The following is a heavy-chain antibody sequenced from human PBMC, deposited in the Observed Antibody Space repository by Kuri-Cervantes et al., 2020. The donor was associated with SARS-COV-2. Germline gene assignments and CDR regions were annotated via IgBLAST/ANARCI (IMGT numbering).Heavy chain of an antibody. Sequence: GESLKISCAASGFTFSSYGMHWVRQAPGKGLEWVANINQDGNEEYYVDSVRGRFTISRDNAKNSVSLQMNSLRADDTALYYCARALATADSKWGQGTRVTVSS. D-gene: IGHD6-13*01. CDR1: GFTFSSYG. CDR3: ARALATADSK. V-gene: IGHV3-7*03. J-gene: IGHJ4*02. CDR2: INQDGNEE.